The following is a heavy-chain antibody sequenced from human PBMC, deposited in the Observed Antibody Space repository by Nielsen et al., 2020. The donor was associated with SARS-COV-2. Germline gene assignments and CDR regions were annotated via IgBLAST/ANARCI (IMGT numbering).Heavy chain of an antibody. Sequence: ASVKVSCKASGYTFTSYGISWVRQAPGQGLEWMGWISAYNGNTSYAQKLQGRVTMTTDTSTSTAYMELRSLRSDDTAVYYCARVYYGSGSYLSFMDVWGQGTTVTVSS. CDR1: GYTFTSYG. CDR2: ISAYNGNT. V-gene: IGHV1-18*01. D-gene: IGHD3-10*01. J-gene: IGHJ6*02. CDR3: ARVYYGSGSYLSFMDV.